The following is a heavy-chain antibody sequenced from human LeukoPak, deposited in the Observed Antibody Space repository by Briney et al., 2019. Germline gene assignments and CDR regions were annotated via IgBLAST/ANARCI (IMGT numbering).Heavy chain of an antibody. D-gene: IGHD2-2*01. J-gene: IGHJ4*02. CDR3: ARDRASYCSSTSCFKVGFDY. CDR2: INPSGGST. CDR1: GYTFTSYY. V-gene: IGHV1-46*01. Sequence: ASVKVSCKASGYTFTSYYMHWVRQAPGQGLEWMGIINPSGGSTSYAQKFQGRVTMTRDTSTSTAYMELSSLRSEDTAVYYCARDRASYCSSTSCFKVGFDYWGQGTLVTVSS.